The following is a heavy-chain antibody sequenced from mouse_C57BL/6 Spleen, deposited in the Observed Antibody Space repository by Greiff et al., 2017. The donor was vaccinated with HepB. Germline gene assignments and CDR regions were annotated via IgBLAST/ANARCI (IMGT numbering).Heavy chain of an antibody. V-gene: IGHV1-82*01. CDR1: GYAFSSSW. J-gene: IGHJ4*01. CDR3: ARGGYGGYAMDY. Sequence: QVQLQQSGPELVKPGASVKISCKASGYAFSSSWMNWVKQRPGKGLEWIGRIYPGDGDTNYNGKFKGKATLTADKSSSTAYMQLSSLTSEDSAVYFCARGGYGGYAMDYWGQGTSVTVSS. D-gene: IGHD2-2*01. CDR2: IYPGDGDT.